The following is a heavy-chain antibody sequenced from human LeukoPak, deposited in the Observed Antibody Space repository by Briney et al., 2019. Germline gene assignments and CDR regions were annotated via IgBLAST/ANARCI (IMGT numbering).Heavy chain of an antibody. CDR2: IYDSGNT. CDR1: GFSISSNYY. V-gene: IGHV4-38-2*01. CDR3: ARSPDSPDYFDSSGYDY. J-gene: IGHJ4*02. D-gene: IGHD3-22*01. Sequence: SETLSLTCAVSGFSISSNYYWGWIRQPPGKGLDGIGTIYDSGNTYYNPSLKSRVTISVDTSKNQFSLKLSSVTAADTAVYYCARSPDSPDYFDSSGYDYWGQGTLVTVSS.